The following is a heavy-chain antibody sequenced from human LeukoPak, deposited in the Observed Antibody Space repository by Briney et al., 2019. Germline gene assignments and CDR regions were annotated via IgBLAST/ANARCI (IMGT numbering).Heavy chain of an antibody. J-gene: IGHJ4*02. V-gene: IGHV1-2*02. D-gene: IGHD3-10*01. CDR3: ASWAGGDEPVASFDS. Sequence: ASVKVSCKASGYTFTGYYMHWMRQSPGQGLEWMGWINLSTGGTNYAQKFQGRVTMTRDTSISTAYMEMRRLRYDDTAVYYCASWAGGDEPVASFDSWGQGTLITVSS. CDR2: INLSTGGT. CDR1: GYTFTGYY.